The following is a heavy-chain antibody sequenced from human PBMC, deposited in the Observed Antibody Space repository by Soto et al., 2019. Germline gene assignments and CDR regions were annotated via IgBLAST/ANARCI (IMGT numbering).Heavy chain of an antibody. CDR2: IWYDGSQR. D-gene: IGHD4-17*01. V-gene: IGHV3-33*01. Sequence: LRLSCAASGFTFNTHGMHWVRQAPGKGLEWVAVIWYDGSQRYYADFVRGRFTISRDNSQNTLYLQMTSLRAEDTAVYYCARIDDYGDYVTDYWGQGALVTVSS. CDR1: GFTFNTHG. CDR3: ARIDDYGDYVTDY. J-gene: IGHJ4*02.